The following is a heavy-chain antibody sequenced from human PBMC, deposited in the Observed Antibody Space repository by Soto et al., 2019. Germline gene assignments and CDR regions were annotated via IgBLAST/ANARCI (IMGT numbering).Heavy chain of an antibody. CDR2: IIPIFGTA. Sequence: ASVKVSCKASGGTFSSYAISWVRQAPGQGLEWMGGIIPIFGTANYAQKFQGRVTITADESTSTAYMELSSLRSEDTAVYYCARRRMGCSSTSCYRRPYYYYYGMDVWGQGTTVTISS. D-gene: IGHD2-2*02. CDR3: ARRRMGCSSTSCYRRPYYYYYGMDV. V-gene: IGHV1-69*13. J-gene: IGHJ6*02. CDR1: GGTFSSYA.